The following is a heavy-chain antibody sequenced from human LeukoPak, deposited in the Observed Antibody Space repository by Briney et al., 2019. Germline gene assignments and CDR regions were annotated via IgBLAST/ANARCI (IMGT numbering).Heavy chain of an antibody. CDR2: INHSGST. CDR3: ARWYYDSSGYRYFDY. V-gene: IGHV4-34*01. J-gene: IGHJ4*02. D-gene: IGHD3-22*01. CDR1: GGSFSGYY. Sequence: SETLSLTCAVYGGSFSGYYWSWIRQPPGKGLEWIGEINHSGSTNYNPSLKSRVTISVDTSKSLFSLKLSSVTAADTAVFFCARWYYDSSGYRYFDYWGQGTLVTVSS.